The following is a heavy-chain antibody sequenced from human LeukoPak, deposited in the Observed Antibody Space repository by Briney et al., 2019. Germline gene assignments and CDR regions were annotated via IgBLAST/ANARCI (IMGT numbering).Heavy chain of an antibody. CDR2: ISYDGSNK. Sequence: GGSLRLSCAASGFAFSSYAMHWVRQAPGKGLEWVAVISYDGSNKYYADSVKGRFTISRDNSKNTLYLRMNSLRAEDTAVYYCAREPPWDGDYYFDYWGQGTLVTVSS. CDR3: AREPPWDGDYYFDY. V-gene: IGHV3-30*04. J-gene: IGHJ4*02. D-gene: IGHD4-17*01. CDR1: GFAFSSYA.